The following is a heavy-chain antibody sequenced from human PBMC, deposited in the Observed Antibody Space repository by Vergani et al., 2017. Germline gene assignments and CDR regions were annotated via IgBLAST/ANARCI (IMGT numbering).Heavy chain of an antibody. Sequence: EVQLVESGGGIVKPGGSLRLSCVASGFSFRNAWMNWVRRTPGKGLEWVGRIKSTFDRGTTDYAAAVKGRFTISRDDSKNTLFLQMNGRKTEDIGVYYCTTDPRYCGDGSCYGLRDHRYYGMDVWGQGTTVTVSS. V-gene: IGHV3-15*07. CDR2: IKSTFDRGTT. CDR3: TTDPRYCGDGSCYGLRDHRYYGMDV. J-gene: IGHJ6*02. CDR1: GFSFRNAW. D-gene: IGHD2-21*01.